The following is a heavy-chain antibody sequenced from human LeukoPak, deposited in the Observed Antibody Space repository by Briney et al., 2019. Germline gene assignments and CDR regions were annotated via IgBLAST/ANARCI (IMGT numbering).Heavy chain of an antibody. CDR3: ARRGGDYSNDY. J-gene: IGHJ4*02. CDR1: GYSISSGYY. D-gene: IGHD4-17*01. V-gene: IGHV4-38-2*01. CDR2: IYYSGST. Sequence: SETLSLTCAVSGYSISSGYYWGWIRQPPRKGLEWIGSIYYSGSTYYNPSLKSRVTISVDTSKNQFSLKVSSVTAADTAVYYCARRGGDYSNDYWGQGTLVTVSS.